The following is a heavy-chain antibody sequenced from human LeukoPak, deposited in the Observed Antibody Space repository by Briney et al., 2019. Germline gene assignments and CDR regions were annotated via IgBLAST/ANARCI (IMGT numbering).Heavy chain of an antibody. V-gene: IGHV4-61*10. D-gene: IGHD3-10*01. CDR3: ARESGSGSYWDY. CDR1: GGSISSGSYY. J-gene: IGHJ4*02. Sequence: SETLSLTCTVSGGSISSGSYYWSWIRQPAGKGLEWIGEINHSGSTNYNASLKSRVTMSVDTSKNQFSLKLSSVTAADTAVYYCARESGSGSYWDYWGQGTLVTVSS. CDR2: INHSGST.